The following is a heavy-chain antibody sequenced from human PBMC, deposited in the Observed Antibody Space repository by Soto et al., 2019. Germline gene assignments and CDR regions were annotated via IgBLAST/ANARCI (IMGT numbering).Heavy chain of an antibody. CDR3: ARLTLFGVVTNYYYMDV. V-gene: IGHV4-34*01. Sequence: SETLSHTCAVYGGSFSGYYWSWIRQPPGKGLEWIGEINHSGSTNYNPSLKSRVTISVDTSKNQFSLKLSSVTAADTAVYYCARLTLFGVVTNYYYMDVWGKGTTVTVSS. CDR2: INHSGST. D-gene: IGHD3-3*01. CDR1: GGSFSGYY. J-gene: IGHJ6*03.